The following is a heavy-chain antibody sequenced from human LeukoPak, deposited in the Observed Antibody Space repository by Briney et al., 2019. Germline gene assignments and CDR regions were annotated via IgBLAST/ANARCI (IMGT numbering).Heavy chain of an antibody. CDR2: ISSSGSYR. V-gene: IGHV3-21*01. CDR3: AKCSGGSYYHSDDY. Sequence: GGSLRLSCAGAGFTFTTYSMNWVRQAPGKGLEWVSSISSSGSYRYYADSVKGRFTISRDNAKKSLYLQTNSLRAEDTAVYYCAKCSGGSYYHSDDYWGQGTLVTVSS. J-gene: IGHJ4*02. D-gene: IGHD2-15*01. CDR1: GFTFTTYS.